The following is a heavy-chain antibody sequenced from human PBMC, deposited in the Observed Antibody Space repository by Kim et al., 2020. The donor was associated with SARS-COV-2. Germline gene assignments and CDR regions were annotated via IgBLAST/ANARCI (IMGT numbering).Heavy chain of an antibody. V-gene: IGHV3-21*01. CDR2: ITTSSSSI. CDR1: GFTFSSYK. J-gene: IGHJ3*02. CDR3: ARDLTTLLLSGRDVFDI. D-gene: IGHD6-19*01. Sequence: GGSLRLSCAASGFTFSSYKMNWVRQAPGKGLEWVSYITTSSSSIYYADSVKGRFTISRDNAKNSLYLQMNSLRAEDTAVYYCARDLTTLLLSGRDVFDIWGQGTMVTVSS.